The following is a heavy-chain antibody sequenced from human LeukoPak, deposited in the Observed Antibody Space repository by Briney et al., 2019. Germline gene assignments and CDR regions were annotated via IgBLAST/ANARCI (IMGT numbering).Heavy chain of an antibody. J-gene: IGHJ4*02. Sequence: SETLSLTCTVSGGSISSYYWSWIRQPPGKGLEWIGYIYYTENTNYNPSLKGRVTISVDTSKNQFSLNLSSVTAADTAIYYCARLGGATSPFGYWGQGTLVTVSS. CDR2: IYYTENT. V-gene: IGHV4-59*08. D-gene: IGHD1-26*01. CDR3: ARLGGATSPFGY. CDR1: GGSISSYY.